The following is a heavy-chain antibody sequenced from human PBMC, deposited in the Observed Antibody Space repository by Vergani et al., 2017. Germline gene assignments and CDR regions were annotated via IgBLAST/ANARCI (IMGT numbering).Heavy chain of an antibody. CDR2: IRYDGNNK. CDR1: GFTFSHYS. J-gene: IGHJ4*02. Sequence: VQMVESGGGLVKPGGSLRLSCVASGFTFSHYSMNWVRQAPGKGLEWVAFIRYDGNNKYYADSVKGRFTISRDNSKNTLYLQMNSLRTEDTAVYYCANSPWAYRGYDPLGYWGPGTLVTVSS. D-gene: IGHD5-12*01. CDR3: ANSPWAYRGYDPLGY. V-gene: IGHV3-30*02.